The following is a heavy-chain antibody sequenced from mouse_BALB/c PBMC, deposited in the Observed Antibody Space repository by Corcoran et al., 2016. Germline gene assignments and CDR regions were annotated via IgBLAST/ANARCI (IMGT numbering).Heavy chain of an antibody. CDR2: ILPGSGST. CDR1: GYTFSSYW. CDR3: ARRDYYDGSRDDAMDY. J-gene: IGHJ4*01. D-gene: IGHD1-1*01. V-gene: IGHV1-9*01. Sequence: QVQLQQSGAELMKPGASVKISCKATGYTFSSYWIEWVKQRPGHGLEWIGEILPGSGSTNYNEKFKGKATFTADTSSNTAYMQLSSLTSEDSAVYYCARRDYYDGSRDDAMDYWGQGTSVTVSS.